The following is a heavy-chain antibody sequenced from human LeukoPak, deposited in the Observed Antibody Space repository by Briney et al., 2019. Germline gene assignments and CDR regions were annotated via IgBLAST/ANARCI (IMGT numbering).Heavy chain of an antibody. J-gene: IGHJ4*02. D-gene: IGHD3-16*02. Sequence: SETLSLTCTVSGGSISSSSYYWGWIRQPPGKGLEWIGSIYYSGSTYYNPSLKSRVTISVDTSKNQFSPKLSSVTAADTAVYYCARQSGVSMNCVWGSYRTPHFDYWGQGTLVTVSS. V-gene: IGHV4-39*01. CDR3: ARQSGVSMNCVWGSYRTPHFDY. CDR2: IYYSGST. CDR1: GGSISSSSYY.